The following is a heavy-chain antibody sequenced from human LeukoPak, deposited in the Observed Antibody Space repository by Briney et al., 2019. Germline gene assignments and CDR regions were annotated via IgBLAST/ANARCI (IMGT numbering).Heavy chain of an antibody. CDR1: GFTFSSYS. CDR2: ISSSSSTI. V-gene: IGHV3-48*04. D-gene: IGHD6-6*01. CDR3: ARARAARPPYYYYYMDV. Sequence: GGSLRLSCAASGFTFSSYSMNWVRQAPGKGLEWVSYISSSSSTIYYADSVKGRFTISRDNAKNTLYLQMNSLRAEDTAVYYCARARAARPPYYYYYMDVWGKGTTVTVSS. J-gene: IGHJ6*03.